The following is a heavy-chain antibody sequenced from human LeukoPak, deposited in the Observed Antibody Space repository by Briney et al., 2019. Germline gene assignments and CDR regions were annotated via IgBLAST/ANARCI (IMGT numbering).Heavy chain of an antibody. D-gene: IGHD3-10*01. CDR3: ARDGESVRFDY. CDR2: INPSGSST. CDR1: GYTFTNYY. V-gene: IGHV1-46*01. J-gene: IGHJ4*02. Sequence: ASVKVSCKASGYTFTNYYMHWVRQAPGQGLEWMGIINPSGSSTSYAQKFQGRVTITADKSTSTAYMELSSLRSEDTAVYYCARDGESVRFDYWGQGTLVTVSS.